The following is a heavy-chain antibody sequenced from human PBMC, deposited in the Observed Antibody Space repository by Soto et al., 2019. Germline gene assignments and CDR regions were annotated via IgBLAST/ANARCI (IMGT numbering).Heavy chain of an antibody. D-gene: IGHD1-1*01. Sequence: EVQLVESGGNLVQPGGSLRQSCAASGFTFGNSWMTWVRQAPGKGLEWLANINKDGVKKHYVDSVKGRFTISRDNAENSLYLQMDSLRVEDTAIYYCTRDLSPWNGAAWYDAFDIWGQGTMVTVSS. CDR3: TRDLSPWNGAAWYDAFDI. CDR1: GFTFGNSW. CDR2: INKDGVKK. V-gene: IGHV3-7*01. J-gene: IGHJ3*02.